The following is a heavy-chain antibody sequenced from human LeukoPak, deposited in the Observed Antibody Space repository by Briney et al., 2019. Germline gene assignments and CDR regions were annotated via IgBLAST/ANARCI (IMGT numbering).Heavy chain of an antibody. CDR3: ARDPYGGNDY. D-gene: IGHD4-23*01. Sequence: PSETLSLTCTVSGGSISSSSYYWGWIRQPPGKGLEWIGSIYYSGSTYYNPSLKSRVTISVDTSKNQFSLKLSSVTAADTAVYYCARDPYGGNDYWGQGTLVTVSS. CDR1: GGSISSSSYY. J-gene: IGHJ4*02. V-gene: IGHV4-39*07. CDR2: IYYSGST.